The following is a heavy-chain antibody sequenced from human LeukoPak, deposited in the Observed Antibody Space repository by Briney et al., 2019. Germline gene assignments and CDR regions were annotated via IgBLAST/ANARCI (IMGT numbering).Heavy chain of an antibody. D-gene: IGHD2-8*01. V-gene: IGHV4-39*01. CDR1: GGSISSSSYY. Sequence: SETLSLTCTVSGGSISSSSYYWGWIRQPPGKGLEWIGSIYYSGSTYYNPSLKSRVTISVDTSKNQFSLKLSSVTAADTAVYYCARPYCTNGVCHNWFDPWGQGTLVTVSS. CDR2: IYYSGST. J-gene: IGHJ5*02. CDR3: ARPYCTNGVCHNWFDP.